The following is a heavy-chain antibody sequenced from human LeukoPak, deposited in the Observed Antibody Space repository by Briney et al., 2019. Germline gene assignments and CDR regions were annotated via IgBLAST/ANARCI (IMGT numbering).Heavy chain of an antibody. V-gene: IGHV1-46*01. CDR2: INPSGGST. Sequence: GAPVKVSCKASGYTFTSYYMHWVRQAPGQGLEWMGIINPSGGSTSYAQKFQGRVTMTRDTSISTAYMELSRLRPDDTAIYYCARSQFLTTNSGAWGFQPWGQGTLVTVSS. CDR1: GYTFTSYY. J-gene: IGHJ1*01. D-gene: IGHD3-16*01. CDR3: ARSQFLTTNSGAWGFQP.